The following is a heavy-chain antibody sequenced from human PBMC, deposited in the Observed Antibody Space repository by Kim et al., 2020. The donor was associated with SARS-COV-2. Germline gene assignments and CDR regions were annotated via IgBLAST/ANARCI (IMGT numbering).Heavy chain of an antibody. Sequence: GSDKYYADSVKGRFTIARDNSKNALYLQMNSLRTEDTGVYYCATLEYYFDYWGQGTLVTVSS. D-gene: IGHD3-3*01. CDR2: GSDK. V-gene: IGHV3-30*01. CDR3: ATLEYYFDY. J-gene: IGHJ4*02.